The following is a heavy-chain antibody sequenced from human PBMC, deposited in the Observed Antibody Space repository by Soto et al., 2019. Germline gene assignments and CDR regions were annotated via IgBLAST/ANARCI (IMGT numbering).Heavy chain of an antibody. CDR1: GYTFTRYG. CDR2: ISTYNGNT. V-gene: IGHV1-18*01. D-gene: IGHD6-13*01. J-gene: IGHJ3*02. CDR3: ARAPGYSTDRGPFDT. Sequence: QVQLEQSGAEVKKPGASVKVSCKASGYTFTRYGITWVRQAPGQGLEWMGRISTYNGNTNYAQKLQARAPMTADTPTKSSYGGLGSRTSDDWAVYYGARAPGYSTDRGPFDTWGQGTVVTVSS.